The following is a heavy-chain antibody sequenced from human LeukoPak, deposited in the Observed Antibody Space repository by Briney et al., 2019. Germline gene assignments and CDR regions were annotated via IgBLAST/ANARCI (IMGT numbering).Heavy chain of an antibody. CDR3: ASSRGYSYGPNSDY. Sequence: GGSLRLSCAASGFTFSDYYMSWIRQAPGKGLEWVSCISGGSSYTNYADSVKGRFTISRDNAKNSLYLQMNSLRAEDTALYYCASSRGYSYGPNSDYWGQGTLVTVSS. CDR2: ISGGSSYT. J-gene: IGHJ4*02. V-gene: IGHV3-11*03. D-gene: IGHD5-18*01. CDR1: GFTFSDYY.